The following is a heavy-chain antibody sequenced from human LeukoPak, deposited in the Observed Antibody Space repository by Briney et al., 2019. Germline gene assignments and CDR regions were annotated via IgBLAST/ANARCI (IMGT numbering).Heavy chain of an antibody. J-gene: IGHJ4*02. D-gene: IGHD2-15*01. Sequence: GGSLRLSCAASGFTFSSYAMGWVRQAPGKGLEWVSGISGSGDNTYYANSVKGRFTISRDNSKNTLFLQMNRLRPEDAAVYYCAKAPVSTCRGAFCYPFDYWGLGTLVTVSS. CDR3: AKAPVSTCRGAFCYPFDY. V-gene: IGHV3-23*01. CDR2: ISGSGDNT. CDR1: GFTFSSYA.